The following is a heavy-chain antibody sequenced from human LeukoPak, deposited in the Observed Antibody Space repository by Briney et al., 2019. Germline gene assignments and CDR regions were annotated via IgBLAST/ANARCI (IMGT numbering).Heavy chain of an antibody. J-gene: IGHJ6*03. CDR1: GYTFTGYY. Sequence: ASVKVSCKASGYTFTGYYMHWVRQAPGQGLEWMGWINPNSGGTNYAQKFQGRVTMTRDTSISTAYMELSRLRSDDTAVYYCARDKFDIVVVTAIYYYYYMDVWGKGTTVTVSS. CDR2: INPNSGGT. CDR3: ARDKFDIVVVTAIYYYYYMDV. D-gene: IGHD2-21*02. V-gene: IGHV1-2*02.